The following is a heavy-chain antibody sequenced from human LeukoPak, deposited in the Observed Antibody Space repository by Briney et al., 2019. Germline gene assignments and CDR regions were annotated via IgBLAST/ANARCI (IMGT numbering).Heavy chain of an antibody. CDR1: GYTFTGYY. J-gene: IGHJ4*02. CDR2: INPNSGGT. Sequence: ASVKVSCKASGYTFTGYYMHLVRQAPGQGLEWMGWINPNSGGTNYAQKFQGRVTMTRDTSISTAYMELSRLRSDDTAVYYCAPRGSGYYPFDYWGQGTLVTVSS. CDR3: APRGSGYYPFDY. D-gene: IGHD3-22*01. V-gene: IGHV1-2*02.